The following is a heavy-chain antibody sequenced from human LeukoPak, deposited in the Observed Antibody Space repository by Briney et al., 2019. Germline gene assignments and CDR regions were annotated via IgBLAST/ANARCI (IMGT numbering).Heavy chain of an antibody. CDR3: ARSPRIVGANEYYMDV. CDR2: IIPIFGTA. D-gene: IGHD1-26*01. CDR1: GGTFSSYA. Sequence: SVKVSCKASGGTFSSYAISWVRQAPGQGLEWMGGIIPIFGTANYAQKFQGRVTITADESTSTAYMELSSLRSEDTAVYYCARSPRIVGANEYYMDVWGKGTTVTVSS. J-gene: IGHJ6*03. V-gene: IGHV1-69*13.